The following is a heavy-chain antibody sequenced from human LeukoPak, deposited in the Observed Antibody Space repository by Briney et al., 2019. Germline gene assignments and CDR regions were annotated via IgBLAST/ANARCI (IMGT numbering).Heavy chain of an antibody. Sequence: GGSLRLSCAASGFTFSNYAMNWVRQAPGKGLEWVSTIIGSSGSTFYADSVKGWFTISKDTSKNTLYLHMSSLRADDTAVYYCAKGGYDYVEVAYFDYWGQGTLVTVSS. D-gene: IGHD5-12*01. CDR2: IIGSSGST. CDR3: AKGGYDYVEVAYFDY. CDR1: GFTFSNYA. J-gene: IGHJ4*02. V-gene: IGHV3-23*01.